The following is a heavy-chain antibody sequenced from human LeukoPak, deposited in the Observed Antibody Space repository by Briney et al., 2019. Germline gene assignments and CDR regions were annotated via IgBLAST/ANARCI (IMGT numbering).Heavy chain of an antibody. Sequence: GGSLRLSCEASGFTFSTYAMSWVRQAPGKGLDWVSAITGSGNSTYYADSVKGRFTISRDNSKNTLYLQMNSLRAEDTAVYYCARVGDSSSWYGYYYYYMDVWGKGTTVTVSS. V-gene: IGHV3-23*01. CDR1: GFTFSTYA. CDR2: ITGSGNST. J-gene: IGHJ6*03. CDR3: ARVGDSSSWYGYYYYYMDV. D-gene: IGHD6-13*01.